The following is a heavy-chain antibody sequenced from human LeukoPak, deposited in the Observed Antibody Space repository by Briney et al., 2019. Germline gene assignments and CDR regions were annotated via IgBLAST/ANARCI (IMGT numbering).Heavy chain of an antibody. CDR3: ARHGKYFTGCYPCES. V-gene: IGHV5-51*01. Sequence: GEPLKFSCKASGYSFTSQWIGWVRQMPGKGLEWMGIIYPDDSDNRYSPSFQGQVTIPAEKSISTSYLQWSSLKASDSAMYYCARHGKYFTGCYPCESWGQGTLLTVSS. CDR1: GYSFTSQW. D-gene: IGHD2-15*01. CDR2: IYPDDSDN. J-gene: IGHJ1*01.